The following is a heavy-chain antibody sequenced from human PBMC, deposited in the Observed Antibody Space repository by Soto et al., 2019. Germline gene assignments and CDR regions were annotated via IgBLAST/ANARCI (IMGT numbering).Heavy chain of an antibody. CDR2: ITTYNGDT. Sequence: QVQLVQSGGEVKKPGASVKVSCKASGYSFTGYGINWVRQAPGQGPEWLGRITTYNGDTNYAQNFQGRLTMTTDTSTGTTYMELRILRSDDTAVYYCARGRGYSLIPVVDDAVDVWGQGTLVTVSS. D-gene: IGHD5-12*01. CDR1: GYSFTGYG. CDR3: ARGRGYSLIPVVDDAVDV. V-gene: IGHV1-18*04. J-gene: IGHJ3*01.